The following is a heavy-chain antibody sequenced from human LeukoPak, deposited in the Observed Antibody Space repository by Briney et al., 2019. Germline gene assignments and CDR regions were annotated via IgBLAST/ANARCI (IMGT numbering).Heavy chain of an antibody. CDR1: GFTFSSYA. CDR3: ARDSVGGPFDY. CDR2: ISGSGGST. J-gene: IGHJ4*02. D-gene: IGHD3-16*01. V-gene: IGHV3-23*01. Sequence: GGFLRLSCAASGFTFSSYAMSWVRQAPGKGLEWVSAISGSGGSTYYADSVKGRFTISRDNSKNTLYLQMNSLRAEDTAVYYCARDSVGGPFDYWGQGTLVTVSS.